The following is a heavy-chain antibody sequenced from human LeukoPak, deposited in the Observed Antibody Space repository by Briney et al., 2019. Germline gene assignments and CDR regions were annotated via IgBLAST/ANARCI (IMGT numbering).Heavy chain of an antibody. J-gene: IGHJ4*02. Sequence: PGGSLRLSCAASGFTFSSYWMHWVRQAPGKGLVWVSRINSDGSSTSYADSVKGRFTISRDNAKNTLYLQMNSLRAEDTAVYYCARATYYYDSSGYWGMRVFDYWGQGTLVTVSS. CDR2: INSDGSST. D-gene: IGHD3-22*01. CDR3: ARATYYYDSSGYWGMRVFDY. V-gene: IGHV3-74*01. CDR1: GFTFSSYW.